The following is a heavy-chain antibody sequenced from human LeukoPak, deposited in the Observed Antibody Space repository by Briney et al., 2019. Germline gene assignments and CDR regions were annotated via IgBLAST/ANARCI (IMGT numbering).Heavy chain of an antibody. J-gene: IGHJ4*02. CDR1: GASISTYY. Sequence: SETLSLTRTVSGASISTYYWSWIRQPAGKGLEWIGRIYASGTTNYNPSLKSRVTMSIDTSKNQFSLKLVSVTAADTAVYYCARDRGSDFDYWGQGTLVTVS. D-gene: IGHD2-15*01. CDR3: ARDRGSDFDY. V-gene: IGHV4-4*07. CDR2: IYASGTT.